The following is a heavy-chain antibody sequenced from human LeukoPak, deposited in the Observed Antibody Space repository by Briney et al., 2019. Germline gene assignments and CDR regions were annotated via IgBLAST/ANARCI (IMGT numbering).Heavy chain of an antibody. CDR3: ARADWDTAMIDY. V-gene: IGHV3-21*01. J-gene: IGHJ4*02. CDR1: GFTFSSYS. CDR2: ISSSSSYI. D-gene: IGHD5-18*01. Sequence: GGSLRLSCAASGFTFSSYSMNWVRQAPAKGLEWVSSISSSSSYIYYADSVKGRFTISRDNAKNSLYPQMNSLRAEDTAVYYCARADWDTAMIDYWGQGTLVTVSS.